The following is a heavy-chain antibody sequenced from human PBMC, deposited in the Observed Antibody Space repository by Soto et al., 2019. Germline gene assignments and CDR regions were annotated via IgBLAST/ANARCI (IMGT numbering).Heavy chain of an antibody. Sequence: PSETLSLTCTVSGGSISSTNHYWGWIRQPPGKGLEWIGSIYYSGSTYYNPSLKSRVTISVDTSKNQFSLKLSSVTAADTAVYYCASSSWYRKNWFDPWGQGTLVTVSS. D-gene: IGHD6-13*01. V-gene: IGHV4-39*07. CDR2: IYYSGST. CDR3: ASSSWYRKNWFDP. J-gene: IGHJ5*02. CDR1: GGSISSTNHY.